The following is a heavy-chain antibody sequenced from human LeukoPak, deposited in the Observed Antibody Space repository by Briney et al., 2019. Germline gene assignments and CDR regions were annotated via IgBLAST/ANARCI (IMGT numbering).Heavy chain of an antibody. D-gene: IGHD1-14*01. CDR1: GGSISSGSYY. CDR3: ARDSGQYWYFDL. J-gene: IGHJ2*01. CDR2: IYTSGST. V-gene: IGHV4-61*02. Sequence: SETLSLTCTVSGGSISSGSYYWSSIRQPAGKGLEWVGRIYTSGSTNYNPSLKSRVTISVDTSNNQFSLKLSSVTAADTAVYYCARDSGQYWYFDLWGRGTLVTVSS.